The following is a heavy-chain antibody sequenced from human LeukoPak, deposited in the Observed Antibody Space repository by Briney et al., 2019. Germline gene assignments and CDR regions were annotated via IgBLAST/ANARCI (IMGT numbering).Heavy chain of an antibody. V-gene: IGHV3-23*01. D-gene: IGHD1-26*01. Sequence: GGSLRLSCAASGLTFSSYSMSWVRQAPGKGLEWVSTISGSGGRTFYADSVKGRFTISRDNSKNTLSLQMNSLRAEDTAVYYCAKGSSGSFWVFDYWGQGTLVTVSS. J-gene: IGHJ4*02. CDR1: GLTFSSYS. CDR3: AKGSSGSFWVFDY. CDR2: ISGSGGRT.